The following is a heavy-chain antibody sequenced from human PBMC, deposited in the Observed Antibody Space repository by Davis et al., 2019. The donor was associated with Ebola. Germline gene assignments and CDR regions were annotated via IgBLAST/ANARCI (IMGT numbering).Heavy chain of an antibody. V-gene: IGHV4-39*07. CDR3: ARGGRGQQLALYLVDY. CDR2: IYYSGST. CDR1: GGSISSSSYY. D-gene: IGHD6-13*01. Sequence: PSETLSLTCTVSGGSISSSSYYWGWIRQPPGKGLEWIGSIYYSGSTYYNPSLKSRVTISVDTSKNQFSLKLSSVTAADTAVYYCARGGRGQQLALYLVDYWGQGTLVTVSS. J-gene: IGHJ4*02.